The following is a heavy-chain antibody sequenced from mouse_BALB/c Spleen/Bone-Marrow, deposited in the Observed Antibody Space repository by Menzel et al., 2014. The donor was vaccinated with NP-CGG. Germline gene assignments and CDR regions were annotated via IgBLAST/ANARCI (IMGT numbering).Heavy chain of an antibody. J-gene: IGHJ4*01. D-gene: IGHD1-2*01. CDR1: GFNIKDTY. Sequence: VQLQQSGAELVKPGAPVKLSCTASGFNIKDTYMHWVKQRPEQGLEWIGRIDPANGNTKYDPKFQGKATITTDTSSNTDYLQVSSLTSEDTAVYYCASATTATYYAMDYWGQGTSVTVSS. CDR3: ASATTATYYAMDY. CDR2: IDPANGNT. V-gene: IGHV14-3*02.